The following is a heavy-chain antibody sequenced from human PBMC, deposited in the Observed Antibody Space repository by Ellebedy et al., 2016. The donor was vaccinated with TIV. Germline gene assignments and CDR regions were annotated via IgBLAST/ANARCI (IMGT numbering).Heavy chain of an antibody. CDR2: IKQDGSDK. V-gene: IGHV3-7*01. Sequence: GESLKISXAASGFTFSSYWMHWVRQAPGKGLEWVANIKQDGSDKYYVDSVKGRFTISRDNAKSSLYLQMNSLRVEDTALYYCSSHVGTSMTHWGQGTLVTVSS. CDR1: GFTFSSYW. J-gene: IGHJ4*02. D-gene: IGHD5-18*01. CDR3: SSHVGTSMTH.